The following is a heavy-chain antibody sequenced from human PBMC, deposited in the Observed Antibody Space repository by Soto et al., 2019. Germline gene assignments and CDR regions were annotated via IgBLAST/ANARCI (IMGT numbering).Heavy chain of an antibody. V-gene: IGHV1-8*01. D-gene: IGHD3-16*02. CDR3: ARVAGYDYIWWCYPIPGSFDI. J-gene: IGHJ3*02. Sequence: ASVRVSCKASGYTFTSYDINWVRQATGQGLEWMGWMHPNSGNTGYAQKFQGRVTMTRNTSISTAYMELSSLRSEDTAVYYCARVAGYDYIWWCYPIPGSFDIWGQGTMVTVSS. CDR1: GYTFTSYD. CDR2: MHPNSGNT.